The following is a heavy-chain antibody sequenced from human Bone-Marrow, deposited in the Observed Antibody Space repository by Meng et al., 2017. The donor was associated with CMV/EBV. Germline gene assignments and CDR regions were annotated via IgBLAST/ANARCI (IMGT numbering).Heavy chain of an antibody. CDR1: GFTFSSYS. J-gene: IGHJ6*02. Sequence: GGSLRLSCEASGFTFSSYSMNWVRQAPGKGLEWVSSISSSGFYINDADSVKGRFSISRDNTKNSLHLQMNSLRTEDTAVYYCANSPQISGYSSRDKYYYYNMDVWGQGTTVTVSS. CDR3: ANSPQISGYSSRDKYYYYNMDV. V-gene: IGHV3-21*01. CDR2: ISSSGFYI. D-gene: IGHD6-13*01.